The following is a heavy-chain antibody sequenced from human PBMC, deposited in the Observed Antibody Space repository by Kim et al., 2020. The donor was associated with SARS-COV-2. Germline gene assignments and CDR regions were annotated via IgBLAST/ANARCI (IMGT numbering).Heavy chain of an antibody. V-gene: IGHV1-69*13. CDR1: GGTFSSYA. CDR3: AREEWYYYGSGSYYNAEELNWFDP. D-gene: IGHD3-10*01. Sequence: SVKVSCKASGGTFSSYAISWVRQAPGQGLEWMGGIIPIFGTANYAQKFQGRVTITADESTSTAYMELSSLRSEDTAVYYCAREEWYYYGSGSYYNAEELNWFDPWGQGTLVTVSS. J-gene: IGHJ5*02. CDR2: IIPIFGTA.